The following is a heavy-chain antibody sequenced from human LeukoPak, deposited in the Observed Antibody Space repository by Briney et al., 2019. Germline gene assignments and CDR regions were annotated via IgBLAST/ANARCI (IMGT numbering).Heavy chain of an antibody. D-gene: IGHD2-2*01. CDR3: AIHYTEDIVVGPAASPETRNNWFDP. Sequence: GSLRLSCAASEFSVGSNYMTWVRQPPGKGLEWIGSIFHTGSTYHNPSLKSRVTISVDTSKNQFSLKLNSVTAADTALYYCAIHYTEDIVVGPAASPETRNNWFDPWGQGTLVTVSS. CDR2: IFHTGST. CDR1: EFSVGSNY. J-gene: IGHJ5*02. V-gene: IGHV4-38-2*01.